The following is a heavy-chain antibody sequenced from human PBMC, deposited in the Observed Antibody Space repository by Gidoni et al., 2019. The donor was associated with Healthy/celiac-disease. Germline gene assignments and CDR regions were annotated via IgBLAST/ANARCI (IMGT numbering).Heavy chain of an antibody. CDR1: GGTFSSYT. V-gene: IGHV1-69*08. D-gene: IGHD4-17*01. CDR2: IIPILGIA. J-gene: IGHJ4*02. Sequence: QVQLVQSGAEVKKPGSSVKVSCKASGGTFSSYTISWVRQAPGQGLEWMGRIIPILGIANYAQMFQGRVTITADKSTSTAYMELSSLRSEDTAVYYCARDMGDYGDFPLDYWGQGTLVTVSS. CDR3: ARDMGDYGDFPLDY.